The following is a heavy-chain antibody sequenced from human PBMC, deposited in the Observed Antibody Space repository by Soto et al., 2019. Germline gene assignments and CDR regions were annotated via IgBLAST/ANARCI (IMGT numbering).Heavy chain of an antibody. CDR1: GDSVSSNSAA. V-gene: IGHV6-1*01. J-gene: IGHJ6*02. CDR3: ARDFRDEQLVQDYYYYGMDV. Sequence: PSQTLSLTCAISGDSVSSNSAAWNWIRQSPSRGLEWLGRTYYRSKWYNDYAVSVKSRITINPDTSKNQFSLQLNSVTPEDTAVYYCARDFRDEQLVQDYYYYGMDVWGQGTTVTFSS. CDR2: TYYRSKWYN. D-gene: IGHD6-13*01.